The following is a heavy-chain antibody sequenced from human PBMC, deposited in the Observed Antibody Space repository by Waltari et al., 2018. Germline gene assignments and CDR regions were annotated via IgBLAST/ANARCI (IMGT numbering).Heavy chain of an antibody. CDR2: ISYSGTT. CDR3: ARVDPIFGVVPHADAFDI. CDR1: GASINSGDYY. D-gene: IGHD3-3*01. V-gene: IGHV4-30-4*08. J-gene: IGHJ3*02. Sequence: QVHLQESGPGLAKPSQTLSLTCSVSGASINSGDYYWSWIRQPPGKGLEWIGYISYSGTTYYPPSLKIRVSISLDTAKNDFSLEVRSVTAADTAMSYCARVDPIFGVVPHADAFDIWGQGTMVTVAS.